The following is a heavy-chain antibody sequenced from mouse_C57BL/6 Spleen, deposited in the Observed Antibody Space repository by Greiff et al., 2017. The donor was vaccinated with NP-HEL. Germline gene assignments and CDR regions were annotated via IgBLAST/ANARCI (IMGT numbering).Heavy chain of an antibody. CDR3: ARDRGWLLEVEG. Sequence: EVKLVESEGGLVQPGSSMKLSCTASGFTFSDYYMAWVRQVPEKGLEWVANINYDGSSTYYMDSLKIRFIISRDNAKNILYLQISRLKAEDTATYYCARDRGWLLEVEGWGQGTSVTVSS. V-gene: IGHV5-16*01. J-gene: IGHJ4*01. CDR1: GFTFSDYY. CDR2: INYDGSST. D-gene: IGHD2-3*01.